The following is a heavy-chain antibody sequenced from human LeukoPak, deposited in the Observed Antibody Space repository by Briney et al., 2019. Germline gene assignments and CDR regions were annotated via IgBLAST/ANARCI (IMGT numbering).Heavy chain of an antibody. J-gene: IGHJ4*02. Sequence: PGGSLRLSCAASGFTFSDYAIHWVRQAPGKGLDWVAVISYDGSNKYYADSVKGRFTISRDNSKNTLYLQMNSLRAEDTAVYYCARARTVTDGGYYFDYWGQGTLVTVSS. CDR3: ARARTVTDGGYYFDY. D-gene: IGHD4-17*01. CDR1: GFTFSDYA. CDR2: ISYDGSNK. V-gene: IGHV3-30-3*01.